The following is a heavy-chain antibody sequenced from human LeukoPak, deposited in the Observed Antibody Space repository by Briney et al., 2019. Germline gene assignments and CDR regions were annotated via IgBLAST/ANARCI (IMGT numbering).Heavy chain of an antibody. V-gene: IGHV1-2*02. D-gene: IGHD2-2*01. J-gene: IGHJ4*02. Sequence: ASVKVSCKASGYTFTGYYMHWVRQAPGQGLEWMGWINPNSGGTNYAQKFQGRVTMTRDTSISTAYMELSRLRSDDTAVYYCARHYCSSTSCYGHDYWGQGTLVTVSS. CDR2: INPNSGGT. CDR1: GYTFTGYY. CDR3: ARHYCSSTSCYGHDY.